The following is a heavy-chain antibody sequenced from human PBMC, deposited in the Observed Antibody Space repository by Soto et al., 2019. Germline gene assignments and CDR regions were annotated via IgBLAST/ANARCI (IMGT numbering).Heavy chain of an antibody. D-gene: IGHD6-25*01. CDR2: IYYSGST. CDR3: ARTRQGWFDP. V-gene: IGHV4-39*01. CDR1: GGSISSSSYY. Sequence: SETLSLTCTVSGGSISSSSYYWGWIRQPPGKGLEWIGSIYYSGSTYYNPSLKSRVTISVDTSKNQFSLKLSSVTAADAAVYYCARTRQGWFDPWGQGTLVTVSS. J-gene: IGHJ5*02.